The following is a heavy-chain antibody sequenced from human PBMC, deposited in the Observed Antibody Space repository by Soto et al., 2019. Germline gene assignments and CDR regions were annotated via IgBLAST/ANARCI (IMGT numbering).Heavy chain of an antibody. CDR1: GFTFSSYA. Sequence: PGGSLRLSCAASGFTFSSYAMSWVRQAPGKGLEWVSAISGSGGSTYYADSVKGRFTISRDNSKNTLYLQMNSLRAEDTAVYYCAKGVYDSSGYYVGYNWFDPWSQGTLVTVS. D-gene: IGHD3-22*01. CDR2: ISGSGGST. J-gene: IGHJ5*02. CDR3: AKGVYDSSGYYVGYNWFDP. V-gene: IGHV3-23*01.